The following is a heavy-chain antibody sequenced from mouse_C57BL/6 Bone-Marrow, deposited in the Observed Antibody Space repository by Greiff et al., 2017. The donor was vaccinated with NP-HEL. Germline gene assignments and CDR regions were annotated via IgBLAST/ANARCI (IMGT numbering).Heavy chain of an antibody. CDR3: ARIYGSSYFDY. J-gene: IGHJ2*01. D-gene: IGHD1-1*01. CDR1: GYTFTSYW. CDR2: IDPSDSYT. V-gene: IGHV1-69*01. Sequence: QVQLQQPGAELVMPGASVKLSCKASGYTFTSYWMHWVKQRPGQGLEWIGEIDPSDSYTNYNQKFKGKSTLTVDKSSSTAYMQLSSLTSEDSAVYDCARIYGSSYFDYWGQGTTLTVSS.